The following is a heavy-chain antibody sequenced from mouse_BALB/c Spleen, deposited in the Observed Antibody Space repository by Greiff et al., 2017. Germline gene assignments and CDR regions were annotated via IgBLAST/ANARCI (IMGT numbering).Heavy chain of an antibody. J-gene: IGHJ4*01. D-gene: IGHD2-1*01. V-gene: IGHV2-9*02. CDR2: IWAGGST. CDR1: GFSLTSYG. CDR3: ARVYGNYGGYYAMDY. Sequence: QVQLKQSGPGLVAPSQSLSITCTVSGFSLTSYGVHWVRQPPGKGLEWLGVIWAGGSTNYNSALMSRLSISKDNSKSQVFLKMNSLQTDDTAMYYCARVYGNYGGYYAMDYWGQGTSVTVSS.